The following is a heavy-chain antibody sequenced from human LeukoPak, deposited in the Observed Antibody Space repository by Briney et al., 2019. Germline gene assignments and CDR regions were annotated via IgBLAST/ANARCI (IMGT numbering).Heavy chain of an antibody. CDR1: GFTFSSYS. Sequence: GSLRLSCAASGFTFSSYSMSWVRQAPGKGLEWIGSISHSGSTYYNPSLKSRVTISVDTSKNQFSLQLSSVTAADTAVYYCARGERGVDYWGQGTLVTVSS. CDR2: ISHSGST. CDR3: ARGERGVDY. D-gene: IGHD2-8*01. V-gene: IGHV4-38-2*01. J-gene: IGHJ4*02.